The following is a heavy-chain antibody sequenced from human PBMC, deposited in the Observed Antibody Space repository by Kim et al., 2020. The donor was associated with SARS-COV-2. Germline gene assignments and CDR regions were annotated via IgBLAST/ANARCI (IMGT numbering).Heavy chain of an antibody. V-gene: IGHV3-15*01. D-gene: IGHD3-22*01. CDR3: THLGPPRSFYDDSGYGAFDY. Sequence: GGSLRLSCAASGFTLSNVWMSWVRQGPGRGLEWVGRIRSKSDGGIIDYAAPVKGRFTISRDDSKNTLYLQMNSLKTEDTALYHCTHLGPPRSFYDDSGYGAFDYWGQGALVTVSS. CDR1: GFTLSNVW. J-gene: IGHJ4*02. CDR2: IRSKSDGGII.